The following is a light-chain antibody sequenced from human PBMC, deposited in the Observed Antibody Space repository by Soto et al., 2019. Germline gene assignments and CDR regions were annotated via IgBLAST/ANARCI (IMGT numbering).Light chain of an antibody. Sequence: ALTHPPSSSGTPGQRVSISCSGYSSSIGTNFVYWYQQLPGTAPKVLIHSNNQRPSGVPDRFSGSKSGTSASLAISGLRSEDEADYYCAAWDDNLSTYVFGSGTKVTVL. CDR3: AAWDDNLSTYV. CDR1: SSSIGTNF. J-gene: IGLJ1*01. CDR2: SNN. V-gene: IGLV1-47*02.